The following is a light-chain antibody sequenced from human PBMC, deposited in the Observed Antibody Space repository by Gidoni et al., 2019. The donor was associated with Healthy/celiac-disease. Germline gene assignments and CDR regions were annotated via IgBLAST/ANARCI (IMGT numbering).Light chain of an antibody. V-gene: IGLV6-57*02. CDR2: EDN. J-gene: IGLJ3*02. Sequence: NFMLPQPHSVSESPGKTVTISCTGSSGSIASNYVQWYQQRPGSAPTTVIYEDNQRPSGVPDRFSGSIDSSSNSASLTISGLKTEDEADYYCQSYDSSIKVFGGGTKLTVL. CDR1: SGSIASNY. CDR3: QSYDSSIKV.